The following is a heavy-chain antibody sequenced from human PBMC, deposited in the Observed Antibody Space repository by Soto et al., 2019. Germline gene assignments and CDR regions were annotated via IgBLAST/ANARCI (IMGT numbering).Heavy chain of an antibody. CDR2: ISSSSSYT. D-gene: IGHD6-6*01. Sequence: QVQLVESGGGLVKPGGSLRLSCAASGFTFSDYYMSWIRQAPGKGLEWVSYISSSSSYTNYADSVKGRFTISRDNAKNSLYLQMNSLRAKDMAVYYCARSSSTPPLNTTNWGQGTLVTVSS. CDR3: ARSSSTPPLNTTN. V-gene: IGHV3-11*06. CDR1: GFTFSDYY. J-gene: IGHJ4*02.